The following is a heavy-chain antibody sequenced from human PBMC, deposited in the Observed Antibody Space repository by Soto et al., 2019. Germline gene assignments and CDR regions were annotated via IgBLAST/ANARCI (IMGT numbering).Heavy chain of an antibody. J-gene: IGHJ5*02. CDR1: GFTFSSYG. Sequence: GGSLRLSCAASGFTFSSYGMHWVRQAPGKGLEWVAVISYDGSNKYYADSVKGRFTISRDNSKNTLYLQMDSLRAEDTAVYYCAKEVAPFNWFDPWGQGXLVTVYS. V-gene: IGHV3-30*18. CDR3: AKEVAPFNWFDP. CDR2: ISYDGSNK. D-gene: IGHD2-15*01.